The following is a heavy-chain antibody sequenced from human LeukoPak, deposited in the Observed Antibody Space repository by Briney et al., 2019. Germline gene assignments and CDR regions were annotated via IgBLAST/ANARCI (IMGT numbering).Heavy chain of an antibody. D-gene: IGHD6-19*01. CDR3: ASRYSNGWYYFDY. Sequence: ASETLSLTCTVSGGSISSSSYYWGWIRQPPGKGLDWIGTIYYSGSTNYNPSLKSRVTISVDTSKNQFSLRLSSVTAADTAVYYCASRYSNGWYYFDYWGQGTLVTVSS. V-gene: IGHV4-39*01. CDR2: IYYSGST. CDR1: GGSISSSSYY. J-gene: IGHJ4*02.